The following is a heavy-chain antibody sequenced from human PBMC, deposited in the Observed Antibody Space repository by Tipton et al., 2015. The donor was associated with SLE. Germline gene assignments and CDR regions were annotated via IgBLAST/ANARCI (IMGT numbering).Heavy chain of an antibody. CDR1: GYSISSGYY. J-gene: IGHJ2*01. V-gene: IGHV4-38-2*01. CDR2: IYYSGST. Sequence: GLVKPSETLSLTCAVSGYSISSGYYWGWIRQPPGKGLEWIGYIYYSGSTNYNPSLKSRVTISVDTSKNQFSLKLSSVTAADTAVYYCASSRDPYGYFDLWGRGTLVTVSS. CDR3: ASSRDPYGYFDL. D-gene: IGHD5-24*01.